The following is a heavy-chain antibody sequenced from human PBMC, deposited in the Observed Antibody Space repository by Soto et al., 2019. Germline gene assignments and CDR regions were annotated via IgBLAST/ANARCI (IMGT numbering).Heavy chain of an antibody. CDR2: IYYSGST. J-gene: IGHJ4*02. CDR3: ARAESTTIFGVVIHYYFDY. CDR1: GGSISSYY. D-gene: IGHD3-3*01. V-gene: IGHV4-59*01. Sequence: SETLSLTCTVSGGSISSYYWSWIRQPPGKGLEWIGYIYYSGSTNYNPSLKSRVTISVDTSKNQFSLKLSSVTAADTAVYYCARAESTTIFGVVIHYYFDYWGQGTLVTV.